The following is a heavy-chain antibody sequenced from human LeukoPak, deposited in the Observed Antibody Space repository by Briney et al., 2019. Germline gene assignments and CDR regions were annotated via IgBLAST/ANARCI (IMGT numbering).Heavy chain of an antibody. CDR2: IFYSGST. J-gene: IGHJ1*01. CDR1: GGSISTSNYY. CDR3: ARVGRITIFGVVSITEYFQH. V-gene: IGHV4-39*07. D-gene: IGHD3-3*01. Sequence: PSETLSLTCTVSGGSISTSNYYWGWIRQPPGKGLEWIGNIFYSGSTYYSPSLKSRVTISLDTSRNQFSLKLSSVTAADTAVYYCARVGRITIFGVVSITEYFQHWGQSTLVTVSS.